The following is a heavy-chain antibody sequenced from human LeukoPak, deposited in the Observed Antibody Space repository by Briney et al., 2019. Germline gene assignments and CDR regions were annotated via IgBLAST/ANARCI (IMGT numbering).Heavy chain of an antibody. V-gene: IGHV4-59*11. CDR1: GGSINSHY. CDR3: ASRPADSTWHGVFDY. CDR2: IFNGGTT. Sequence: SETPSLTCTVSGGSINSHYWSWIRQPPGKGLEWIGYIFNGGTTNYNPSLKSRVTMSMDTSSDQFSLRLSSVTTADTAIYYCASRPADSTWHGVFDYWSQGTLVTVSS. D-gene: IGHD6-13*01. J-gene: IGHJ4*02.